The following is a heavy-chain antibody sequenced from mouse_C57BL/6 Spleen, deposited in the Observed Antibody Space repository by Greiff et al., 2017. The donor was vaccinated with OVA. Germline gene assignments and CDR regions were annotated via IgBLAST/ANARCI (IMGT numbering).Heavy chain of an antibody. J-gene: IGHJ4*01. Sequence: QVQLQQPGAELVKPGASVKMSCKASGYTFTSYWITWVKQRPGQGLEWIGDIYPGSGSTNYNEKFKSKATLTVDTSSSTAYMQLSSLTSEDSAVYYCAREGYYYGSSVYAMDYWGQGTSVTVSS. CDR3: AREGYYYGSSVYAMDY. V-gene: IGHV1-55*01. D-gene: IGHD1-1*01. CDR1: GYTFTSYW. CDR2: IYPGSGST.